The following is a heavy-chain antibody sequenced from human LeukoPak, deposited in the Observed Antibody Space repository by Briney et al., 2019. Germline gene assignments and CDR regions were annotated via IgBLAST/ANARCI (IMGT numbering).Heavy chain of an antibody. D-gene: IGHD3-10*01. CDR2: IYYSGST. J-gene: IGHJ3*02. CDR3: ARAPLSGFGELLGAFDI. V-gene: IGHV4-31*03. Sequence: SETLSLTCTVSGGSISSGGYYWSWMRQHPGKGLEWIGYIYYSGSTYYNPSLKSRVTISVDTSKNQFSLKLSSVTAADTAVYYCARAPLSGFGELLGAFDIWGQGTMVTVSS. CDR1: GGSISSGGYY.